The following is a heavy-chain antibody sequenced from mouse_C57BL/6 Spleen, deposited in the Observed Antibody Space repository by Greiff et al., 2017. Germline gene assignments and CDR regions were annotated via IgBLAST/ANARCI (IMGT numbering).Heavy chain of an antibody. V-gene: IGHV14-4*01. CDR1: GFNIKDDY. CDR2: IDPENGDT. CDR3: TSGGDGY. J-gene: IGHJ2*01. D-gene: IGHD2-13*01. Sequence: VQLQQSGAELVRPGASVKLSCTASGFNIKDDYMHWVKQRPEQGLEWIGWIDPENGDTEYASKFQGKATITADTSSNTAYLQLSSLTSEDTAVYYCTSGGDGYWGHGTTLTVSS.